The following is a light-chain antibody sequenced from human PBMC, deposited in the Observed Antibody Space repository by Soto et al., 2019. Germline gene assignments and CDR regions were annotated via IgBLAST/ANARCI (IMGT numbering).Light chain of an antibody. J-gene: IGKJ1*01. CDR2: GAS. CDR1: QSFXSSY. Sequence: IVLTQYPGTLSLSPGERATLSCRASQSFXSSYLAWYQQKPGQAPRLLXDGASSMATGSPDRLSGSGSGTDFTLPISRLEPEDFAVYYFQQYGSSTWTFGQGTKVDIK. CDR3: QQYGSSTWT. V-gene: IGKV3-20*01.